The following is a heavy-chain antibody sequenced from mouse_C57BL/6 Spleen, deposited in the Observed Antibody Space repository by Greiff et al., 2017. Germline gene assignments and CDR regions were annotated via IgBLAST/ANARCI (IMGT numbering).Heavy chain of an antibody. CDR1: GYTFTDYY. CDR3: ARWIGGY. CDR2: INPNNGGT. J-gene: IGHJ2*01. V-gene: IGHV1-26*01. Sequence: EVQLQQSGPELVKPGASVKISCKASGYTFTDYYMNWVKQSHGKSLEWIGDINPNNGGTSYNQKFKGKATLTVDKSSSTAYMELRSLTSEDSAVYYCARWIGGYWGKGTTRTVSS.